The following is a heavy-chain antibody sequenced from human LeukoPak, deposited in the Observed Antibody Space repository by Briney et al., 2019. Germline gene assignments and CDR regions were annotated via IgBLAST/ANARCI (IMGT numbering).Heavy chain of an antibody. Sequence: PGGSLRLSCAASGFTYSSYGIDWVRQAPGKGLEWVAVIWYDGSEKYYADSAKGRFTISRDQSKNTAYLQMNSLRAEDTAVYYCARLGSGWSFDYWGQGALVTVSS. CDR2: IWYDGSEK. D-gene: IGHD6-19*01. V-gene: IGHV3-33*01. CDR1: GFTYSSYG. J-gene: IGHJ4*02. CDR3: ARLGSGWSFDY.